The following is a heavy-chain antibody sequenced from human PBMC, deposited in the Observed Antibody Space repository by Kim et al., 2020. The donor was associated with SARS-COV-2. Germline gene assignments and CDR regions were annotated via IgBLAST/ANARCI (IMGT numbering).Heavy chain of an antibody. Sequence: IYDADSVKGRFTISRDNAKNSLYLQMNSLRAEDTAIYYCALTGRVDAFDIWGQGTMVTVSS. CDR2: I. J-gene: IGHJ3*02. V-gene: IGHV3-21*01. CDR3: ALTGRVDAFDI. D-gene: IGHD1-20*01.